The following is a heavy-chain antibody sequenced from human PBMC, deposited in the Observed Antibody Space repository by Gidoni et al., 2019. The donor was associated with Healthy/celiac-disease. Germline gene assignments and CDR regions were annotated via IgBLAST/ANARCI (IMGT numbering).Heavy chain of an antibody. CDR2: IYYSGST. J-gene: IGHJ5*02. CDR1: GGSISSYY. D-gene: IGHD4-4*01. V-gene: IGHV4-59*01. Sequence: QVQLQESGPGLVKPSETLSLTCTVSGGSISSYYWSWIRQPPGKGLEWIGYIYYSGSTNYNPSLKSRVTISVDTSKNQFSLKLSSVTAADTAVYYCARVGVQMTTVTKPKGGWFDPWGQGTLVTVSS. CDR3: ARVGVQMTTVTKPKGGWFDP.